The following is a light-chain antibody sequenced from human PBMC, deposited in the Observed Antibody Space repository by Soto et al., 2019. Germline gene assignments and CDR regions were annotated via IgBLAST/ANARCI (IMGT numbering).Light chain of an antibody. Sequence: EIVLTQSPGTLSLSPGERATLSCRASQSVSTTYLTWYQQKPGQAPRLLVYGPSSRATGVPVRFSGSGSGSDFTLTISRLEPEDFAVYYCQQYGSSPLFTFGPGTRVDFK. CDR1: QSVSTTY. V-gene: IGKV3-20*01. J-gene: IGKJ3*01. CDR2: GPS. CDR3: QQYGSSPLFT.